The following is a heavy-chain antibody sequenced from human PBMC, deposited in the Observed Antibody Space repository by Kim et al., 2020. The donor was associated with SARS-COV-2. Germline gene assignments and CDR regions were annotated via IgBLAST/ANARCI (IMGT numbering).Heavy chain of an antibody. CDR1: GGSISSSNW. J-gene: IGHJ3*02. V-gene: IGHV4-4*02. Sequence: SETLSLTCAVSGGSISSSNWWSWVRQPPGKGLEWIGEIYHSGSTNYNPSLKSRVTISVDKSKNQFSLKLSSVTAADTAVYYCARDGASITMVRGVITVVAFDIWGEGTMVTVSS. D-gene: IGHD3-10*01. CDR3: ARDGASITMVRGVITVVAFDI. CDR2: IYHSGST.